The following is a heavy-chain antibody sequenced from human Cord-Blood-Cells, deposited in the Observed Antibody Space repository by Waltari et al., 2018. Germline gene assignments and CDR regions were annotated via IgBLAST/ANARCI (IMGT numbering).Heavy chain of an antibody. CDR1: GGTFSSYA. CDR2: IIPIFGTA. V-gene: IGHV1-69*15. D-gene: IGHD6-13*01. J-gene: IGHJ4*02. CDR3: ATVWQQLVNTPFDY. Sequence: QGQLLQSGAEVKKPGSSVKVSCKPSGGTFSSYAISWVRQAPGQGLEWMGMIIPIFGTANYAQKFQGRVTITADESASTAYMELSSLRSEDTAVYYCATVWQQLVNTPFDYWGQGTLVTVSS.